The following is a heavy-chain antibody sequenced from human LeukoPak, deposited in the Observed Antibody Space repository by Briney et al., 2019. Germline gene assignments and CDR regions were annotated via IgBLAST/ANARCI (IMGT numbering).Heavy chain of an antibody. V-gene: IGHV3-48*03. J-gene: IGHJ4*02. CDR2: ISGGGDTT. Sequence: PGGSLRLSCAASGFTFSSYEMTWVRQAPGKGLEWVSYISGGGDTTYYADSVKGRFTTSRDNAQNSLYLQMTGLTADDTAIYYCAIPYKRVGATFDYWGQGTLVTVSS. CDR3: AIPYKRVGATFDY. D-gene: IGHD1-26*01. CDR1: GFTFSSYE.